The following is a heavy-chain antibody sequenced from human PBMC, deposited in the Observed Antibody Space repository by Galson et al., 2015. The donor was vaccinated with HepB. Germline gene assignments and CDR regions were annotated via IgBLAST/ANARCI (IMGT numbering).Heavy chain of an antibody. CDR3: ARAPEPLRVVPAANWFDP. D-gene: IGHD2-2*01. Sequence: ETLSLTCAVYGGSFSGYYWSWIRQPPGKGLEWIGEINHSGSTNYNPSLKSRVTISVDTSKNQFSLKLSSVTAADTAVYYCARAPEPLRVVPAANWFDPWGQGTLVTVSS. J-gene: IGHJ5*02. CDR1: GGSFSGYY. V-gene: IGHV4-34*01. CDR2: INHSGST.